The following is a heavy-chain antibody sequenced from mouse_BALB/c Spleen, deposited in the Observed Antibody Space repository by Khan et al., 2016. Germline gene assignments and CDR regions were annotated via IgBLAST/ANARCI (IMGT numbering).Heavy chain of an antibody. V-gene: IGHV1-80*01. CDR2: IYPGDGDT. CDR3: ANYGSFDY. D-gene: IGHD2-1*01. Sequence: VQLVESGAELVRPGSSVKISCKASGYAFSSYWMNWVKQRPGQGLEWIGQIYPGDGDTKYNGKFKGKVTLTADKSSSTAYMQLSSLTSEDSAVYFCANYGSFDYWCQGTTLTVSS. J-gene: IGHJ2*01. CDR1: GYAFSSYW.